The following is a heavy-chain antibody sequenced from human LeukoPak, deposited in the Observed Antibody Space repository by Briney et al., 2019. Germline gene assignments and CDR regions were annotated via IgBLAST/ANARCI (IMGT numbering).Heavy chain of an antibody. Sequence: GGSLRLSCAASGFIFSSHWMSWVRQAPGKGLEWVANINQDGSEIYYVDSVKGRFTLSRDNAKNSLYLQMNSLRDEDSAIYYCVRETPNCGGDCFDYWGQGTLVTVSS. CDR3: VRETPNCGGDCFDY. V-gene: IGHV3-7*03. D-gene: IGHD2-21*02. J-gene: IGHJ4*02. CDR2: INQDGSEI. CDR1: GFIFSSHW.